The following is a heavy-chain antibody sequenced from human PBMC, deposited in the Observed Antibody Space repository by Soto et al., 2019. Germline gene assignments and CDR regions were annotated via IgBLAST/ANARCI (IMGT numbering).Heavy chain of an antibody. D-gene: IGHD6-19*01. Sequence: ASVKVSCKASGFTFTSSAVQWVRQARGQRLEWIEWIVVGSGNTNYAQKFQERVTITRDMSTSTAYMELSSLRSEDTAVHYCAADVPRKVAVAGPARGMDVWGQGTTVTVSS. CDR3: AADVPRKVAVAGPARGMDV. V-gene: IGHV1-58*01. J-gene: IGHJ6*02. CDR2: IVVGSGNT. CDR1: GFTFTSSA.